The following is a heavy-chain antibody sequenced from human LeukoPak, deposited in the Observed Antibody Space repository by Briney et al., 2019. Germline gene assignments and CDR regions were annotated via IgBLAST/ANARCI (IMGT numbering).Heavy chain of an antibody. V-gene: IGHV3-23*01. D-gene: IGHD4-17*01. CDR1: GFTFSNYA. CDR2: ISGSGAST. CDR3: AREVGYGDYGSDAFDI. J-gene: IGHJ3*02. Sequence: GGSLRLSCAASGFTFSNYAMSWVRQAPGKGLEWVSGISGSGASTYYADSVKGRFTISRDNSKNTLYLQMNSLRAEDTAVYYCAREVGYGDYGSDAFDIWGQGTMVTVSS.